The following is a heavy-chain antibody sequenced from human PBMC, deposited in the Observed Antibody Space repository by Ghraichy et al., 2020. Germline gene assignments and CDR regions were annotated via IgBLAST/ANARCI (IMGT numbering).Heavy chain of an antibody. CDR3: ARDHKSMGGLI. V-gene: IGHV3-7*01. CDR2: IKRDGSEK. D-gene: IGHD2/OR15-2a*01. CDR1: GFTFSSYW. J-gene: IGHJ3*02. Sequence: LSLTCAASGFTFSSYWMSWVRQAPGKGLEWVANIKRDGSEKYYVDFVKGRFTVSRDNAKNSLYLQMNSLSAEDTAVYYCARDHKSMGGLIWGQGTMVTVSS.